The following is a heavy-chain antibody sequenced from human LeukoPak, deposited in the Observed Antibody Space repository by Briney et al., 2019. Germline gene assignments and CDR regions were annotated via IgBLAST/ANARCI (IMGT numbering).Heavy chain of an antibody. D-gene: IGHD2-2*01. CDR2: IIPIFGTA. Sequence: ASVKVSCKASGYTFSSYAISWVRQAPGQGLEWMGGIIPIFGTANYAQKFQGRVTITTDESTSTAYMELSSLRSEDTAVYYCARRGIVVVPAAWDYYYYYMDVWGKGTTVTVSS. CDR1: GYTFSSYA. V-gene: IGHV1-69*05. J-gene: IGHJ6*03. CDR3: ARRGIVVVPAAWDYYYYYMDV.